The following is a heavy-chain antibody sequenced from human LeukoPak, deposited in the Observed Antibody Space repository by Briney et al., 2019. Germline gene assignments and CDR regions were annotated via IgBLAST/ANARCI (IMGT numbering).Heavy chain of an antibody. J-gene: IGHJ6*02. V-gene: IGHV1-18*01. D-gene: IGHD3-10*01. CDR3: ARDRLVRGVPLNGMDV. CDR2: IRPSNGNR. CDR1: GYDFSTYG. Sequence: ASVKVSCRTSGYDFSTYGITWVRQAPGQGLEYMGWIRPSNGNRNYAQKVQDRVTLTTDTSTSTVYMELRSLRSDDTAVYYCARDRLVRGVPLNGMDVWGQGTTVTVSS.